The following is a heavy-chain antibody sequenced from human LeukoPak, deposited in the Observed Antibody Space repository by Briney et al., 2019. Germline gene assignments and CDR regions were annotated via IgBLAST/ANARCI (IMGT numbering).Heavy chain of an antibody. CDR2: IYYSGST. Sequence: SETLSLTCTVSGGSISSYYWSWIRQPPGKGLEWIGYIYYSGSTNYNPSLKSRVTISVDTSKNQFSLKLSSVTAADTAVYYCARFTGVAAGTYYYHYIDVWGKGTTVTVSS. CDR3: ARFTGVAAGTYYYHYIDV. J-gene: IGHJ6*03. D-gene: IGHD6-13*01. CDR1: GGSISSYY. V-gene: IGHV4-59*01.